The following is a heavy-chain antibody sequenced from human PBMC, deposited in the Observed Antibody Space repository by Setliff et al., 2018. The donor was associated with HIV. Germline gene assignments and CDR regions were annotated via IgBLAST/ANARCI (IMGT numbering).Heavy chain of an antibody. V-gene: IGHV4-30-4*08. D-gene: IGHD4-17*01. CDR2: ITYSGSA. Sequence: PSETLSLTCAVSGGSIRSGSYWAWIRQPPGKGLEWIGYITYSGSAYYNPSLKSRVTISIDTSNNQISLRLSSVTAADTAMYYCVRDDYGYNGKGFDYWGPGTLVTVPQ. J-gene: IGHJ4*02. CDR3: VRDDYGYNGKGFDY. CDR1: GGSIRSGSY.